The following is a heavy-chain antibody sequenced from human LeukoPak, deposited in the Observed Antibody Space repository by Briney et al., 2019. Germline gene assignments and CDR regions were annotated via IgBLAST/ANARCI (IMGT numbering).Heavy chain of an antibody. Sequence: GGSLRLSCAASGFTFTSYAMSWVRQAPGEGLEWVSTISVSGGSTDYADSVKGRFTISRDNSKNTLFLQMNSLRAEDTAVYYCATGRGGADYWGQGALVTVSS. CDR1: GFTFTSYA. CDR3: ATGRGGADY. CDR2: ISVSGGST. D-gene: IGHD2-21*01. V-gene: IGHV3-23*01. J-gene: IGHJ4*02.